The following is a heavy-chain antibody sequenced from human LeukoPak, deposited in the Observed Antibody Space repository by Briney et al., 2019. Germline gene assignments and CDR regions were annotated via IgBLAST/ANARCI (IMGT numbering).Heavy chain of an antibody. J-gene: IGHJ6*03. CDR3: ARGPYGGHYYYYMDV. D-gene: IGHD3-16*01. CDR2: INHSGST. CDR1: GGSFSGYY. V-gene: IGHV4-34*01. Sequence: PSETLSLTCAVYGGSFSGYYWSWIRQPPGKGLEWIGEINHSGSTNYNPSLKSRVTISVDTSKNQFSLKLSSVTAADTAVYYCARGPYGGHYYYYMDVWGKGTTVTVSS.